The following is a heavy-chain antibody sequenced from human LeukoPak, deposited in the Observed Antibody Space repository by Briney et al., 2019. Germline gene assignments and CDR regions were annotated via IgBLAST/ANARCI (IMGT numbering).Heavy chain of an antibody. CDR3: ARGEQQLVPYYYYGMDV. V-gene: IGHV3-21*01. D-gene: IGHD6-13*01. CDR2: ISSSSSYI. Sequence: GGSLRLSCAASGFTFSSYSMNWVRQAPGKGLEWVSSISSSSSYIYYVDSVKGRFTISRDNAKNSLYLQMNSLRAEDTAVYYCARGEQQLVPYYYYGMDVWGQGTTVTASS. CDR1: GFTFSSYS. J-gene: IGHJ6*02.